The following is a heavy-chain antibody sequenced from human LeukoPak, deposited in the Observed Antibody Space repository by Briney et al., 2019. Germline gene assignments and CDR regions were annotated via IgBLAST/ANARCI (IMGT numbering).Heavy chain of an antibody. V-gene: IGHV4-61*02. CDR2: IYTSGST. CDR1: GGSISSGSYY. D-gene: IGHD5-12*01. CDR3: ARTSGYQFDY. Sequence: SETLSLTCTVSGGSISSGSYYWSWIRQPAGTGLEWIGRIYTSGSTNYNPSLKSRVTISVDTSKNQFSLKLSSVTAADTAVYYCARTSGYQFDYWGQGTLVTVSS. J-gene: IGHJ4*02.